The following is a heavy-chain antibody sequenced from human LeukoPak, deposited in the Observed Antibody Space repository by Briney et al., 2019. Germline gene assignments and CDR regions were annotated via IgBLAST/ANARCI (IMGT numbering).Heavy chain of an antibody. CDR3: ARSSYSSSWYVY. J-gene: IGHJ4*02. D-gene: IGHD6-13*01. CDR1: GYTFTGYY. CDR2: INPNSGGT. V-gene: IGHV1-2*02. Sequence: ASVKVSCTASGYTFTGYYMHWVRQAPGQGLEWMGWINPNSGGTNYAQKFQGRVTMTRDTSISTAYMELSRLRSDDTAVYYCARSSYSSSWYVYWGQGTLVTVSS.